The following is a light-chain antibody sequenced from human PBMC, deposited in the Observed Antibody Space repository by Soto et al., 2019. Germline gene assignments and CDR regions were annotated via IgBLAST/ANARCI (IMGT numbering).Light chain of an antibody. CDR1: QSVTNNF. Sequence: IVLTQSPGTLSLSTGERATLSCGASQSVTNNFLAWYQQKPGQAPRLLIYGASSRATGVPDRFSGSGSGTDFTLTIIRLETGDFAVYYCQQYGTPLFTFGPGTKVDIK. CDR2: GAS. CDR3: QQYGTPLFT. J-gene: IGKJ3*01. V-gene: IGKV3-20*01.